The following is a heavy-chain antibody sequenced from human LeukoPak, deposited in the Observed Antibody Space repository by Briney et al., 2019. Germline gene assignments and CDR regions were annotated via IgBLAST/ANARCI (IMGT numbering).Heavy chain of an antibody. V-gene: IGHV3-23*01. Sequence: PGGSLRLSCAASGFNFNNYHMTWVRQAPGEGLEWVSIITLSGDTAYYADSVKGRFTISRDNSKDTLYLQMNSLRAEDTAIYYCAKKSQSRGRGAFDIWGQGTMVTVSS. CDR2: ITLSGDTA. CDR3: AKKSQSRGRGAFDI. D-gene: IGHD3-10*01. CDR1: GFNFNNYH. J-gene: IGHJ3*02.